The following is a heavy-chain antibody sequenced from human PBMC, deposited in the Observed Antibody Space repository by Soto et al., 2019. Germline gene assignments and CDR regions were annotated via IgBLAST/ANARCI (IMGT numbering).Heavy chain of an antibody. CDR2: IYYSGST. V-gene: IGHV4-39*01. D-gene: IGHD4-17*01. Sequence: NPSETLSLTCTVSGGSISSSSYYWGWIRQPPGKGLEWIGSIYYSGSTYYNPSLKSRVTISVDTSKNQFSLKLSSVTAADTAVYYCASDYGDYNFDYWGQGTLVTVSS. CDR1: GGSISSSSYY. J-gene: IGHJ4*02. CDR3: ASDYGDYNFDY.